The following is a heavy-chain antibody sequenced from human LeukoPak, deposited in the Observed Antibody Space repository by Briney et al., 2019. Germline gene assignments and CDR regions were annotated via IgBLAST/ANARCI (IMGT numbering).Heavy chain of an antibody. J-gene: IGHJ6*02. Sequence: GGSLRLSCSASGFTFSSYAMHWVRQAPGKGLEYVSAISSNGGSTYYADSVKGRFTISRDNSKNTLYLQMSSLRAEDTAVYYCVKGMEDYDILTGVLDVWAKGPRSPSP. V-gene: IGHV3-64D*06. D-gene: IGHD3-9*01. CDR1: GFTFSSYA. CDR3: VKGMEDYDILTGVLDV. CDR2: ISSNGGST.